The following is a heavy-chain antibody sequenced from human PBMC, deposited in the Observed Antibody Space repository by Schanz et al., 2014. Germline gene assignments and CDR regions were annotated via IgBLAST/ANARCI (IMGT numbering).Heavy chain of an antibody. CDR1: GFTFSSYW. J-gene: IGHJ4*02. CDR3: ARDNYYGSGSCAY. CDR2: IKQDGSEK. V-gene: IGHV3-7*04. D-gene: IGHD3-10*01. Sequence: EGQLLESGGGLVQPGGSLRLSCAASGFTFSSYWMSWVRQAPGKGLEWVANIKQDGSEKYYVDAVKGRFTISRDNAKNSMYLHMKSLRGEDTAVYYCARDNYYGSGSCAYWGQGTLVTVSS.